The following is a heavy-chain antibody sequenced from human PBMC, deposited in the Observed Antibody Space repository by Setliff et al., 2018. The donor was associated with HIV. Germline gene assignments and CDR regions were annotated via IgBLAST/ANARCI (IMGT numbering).Heavy chain of an antibody. V-gene: IGHV4-39*01. Sequence: SETLSLTCTVSGGSINNDIYFWSWIRQPPGKGLEWIGEINHSGRIDHNPSLKSRVTISVDTSKNQFSLKLSSVTAADTAVYYCARPRLRGSGAFDIWGQGTMVTVSS. J-gene: IGHJ3*02. CDR1: GGSINNDIYF. CDR3: ARPRLRGSGAFDI. D-gene: IGHD2-21*01. CDR2: INHSGRI.